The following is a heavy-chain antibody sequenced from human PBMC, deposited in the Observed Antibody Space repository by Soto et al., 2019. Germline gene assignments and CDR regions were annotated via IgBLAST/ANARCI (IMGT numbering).Heavy chain of an antibody. CDR3: ARDQRSFPNYYYYYGMDV. Sequence: ASVKVSCKASGYSFTNFHIHWVRQAPGQGLEWMGMIDPSGGITRDAQRLQGRITMTRGASTSTVYMELRSLTSEDTAVYYCARDQRSFPNYYYYYGMDVWGQGTTVTVSS. D-gene: IGHD6-19*01. V-gene: IGHV1-46*01. J-gene: IGHJ6*02. CDR1: GYSFTNFH. CDR2: IDPSGGIT.